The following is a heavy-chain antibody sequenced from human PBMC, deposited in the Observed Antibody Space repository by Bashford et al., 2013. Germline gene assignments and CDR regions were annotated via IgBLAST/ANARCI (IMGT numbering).Heavy chain of an antibody. CDR3: AKVGRHCSGGSCYVDPAFDY. CDR2: ISYDGSNK. V-gene: IGHV3-30*18. D-gene: IGHD2-15*01. J-gene: IGHJ4*02. Sequence: GSLRLSCAASGFTFSSYGMHWVRQAPGKGLEWVAVISYDGSNKYYADSVKGRFTISRDNSKNTLYLQMNSLRAEDTAVYYCAKVGRHCSGGSCYVDPAFDYVGQGTLVTVSS. CDR1: GFTFSSYG.